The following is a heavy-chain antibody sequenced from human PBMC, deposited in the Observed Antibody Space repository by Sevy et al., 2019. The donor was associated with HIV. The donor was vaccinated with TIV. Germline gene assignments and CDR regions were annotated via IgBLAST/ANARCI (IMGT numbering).Heavy chain of an antibody. V-gene: IGHV3-23*01. CDR3: AKGGDIVVVPAAMALDY. CDR2: ISGSGGST. CDR1: GFTFSSYA. J-gene: IGHJ4*02. Sequence: ESLKISCAASGFTFSSYAMSWVRQAPGKGLEWVSAISGSGGSTYYADSVKGRFTISRDNSKNTLYLQMNSLRAEDTAVYYCAKGGDIVVVPAAMALDYWGQGTLVTVSS. D-gene: IGHD2-2*01.